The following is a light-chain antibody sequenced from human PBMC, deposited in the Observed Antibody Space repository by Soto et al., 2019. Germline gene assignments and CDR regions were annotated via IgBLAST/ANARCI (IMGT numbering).Light chain of an antibody. Sequence: IVLTQSPGSLSLSPGDRATLSCRASQSVYSDYVACYQKKRGQAPIILITETSTRATGIPYRFSGSGSGTDFTLTISRLEPDDFAVNYCQQYGSRSPWTFGQGTKVDMK. CDR2: ETS. CDR3: QQYGSRSPWT. CDR1: QSVYSDY. J-gene: IGKJ1*01. V-gene: IGKV3-20*01.